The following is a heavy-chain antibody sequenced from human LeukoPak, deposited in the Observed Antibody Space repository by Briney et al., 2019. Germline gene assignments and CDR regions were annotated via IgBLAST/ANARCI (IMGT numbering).Heavy chain of an antibody. CDR3: ARGYCSGGGCYGYYYYYMDV. CDR2: INPSGSST. V-gene: IGHV1-46*01. CDR1: GYTFTSYG. J-gene: IGHJ6*03. Sequence: ASVKVSCKASGYTFTSYGISWVRQAPGQGLEWVGIINPSGSSTSYAQKFQGRVTMTRDMSTSTVYMELSSLRSDDTGVYYCARGYCSGGGCYGYYYYYMDVWGKGTTVTVSS. D-gene: IGHD2-15*01.